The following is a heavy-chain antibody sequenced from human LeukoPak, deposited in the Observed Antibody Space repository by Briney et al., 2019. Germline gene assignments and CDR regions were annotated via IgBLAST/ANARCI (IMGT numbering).Heavy chain of an antibody. CDR3: ARRESDDGMDV. V-gene: IGHV3-30-3*01. D-gene: IGHD3-10*01. CDR1: GFTFSSYA. CDR2: ISYDGSNK. Sequence: GRSLRLSCGASGFTFSSYAMHWVRQAPGKGLEWVAVISYDGSNKYYADSVKGRFTISRDNSKNTLYLQMNSLRAEDTAVYYCARRESDDGMDVWGQGTTVTVSS. J-gene: IGHJ6*02.